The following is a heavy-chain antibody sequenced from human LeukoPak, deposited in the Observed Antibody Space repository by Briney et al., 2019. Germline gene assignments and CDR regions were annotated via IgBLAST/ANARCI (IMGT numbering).Heavy chain of an antibody. V-gene: IGHV4-30-2*01. J-gene: IGHJ3*02. D-gene: IGHD3-10*01. Sequence: PSETLSLTCAVSGGSISSGGYSWSWIRQPPGKGLEWIGYIYHSGSTYYNPSLKSRVTISVDRSKNQFSLKLSSVTAADTAVYYCAREPNYYGSGSSVFDIWGQGTVVTVSS. CDR2: IYHSGST. CDR1: GGSISSGGYS. CDR3: AREPNYYGSGSSVFDI.